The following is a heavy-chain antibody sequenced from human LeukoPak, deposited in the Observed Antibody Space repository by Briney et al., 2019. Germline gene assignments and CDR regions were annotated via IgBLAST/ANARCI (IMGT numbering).Heavy chain of an antibody. CDR2: ISAYNGNT. D-gene: IGHD3-22*01. CDR3: ATSGAYYDSSGYN. J-gene: IGHJ4*02. Sequence: ASVKVSCKASGYTFTSYGISWVRRAPGQGLEWMGWISAYNGNTNYAQKFQGRVTMTEDTSTDTAYMELSSLRSEDTALYYCATSGAYYDSSGYNWGQGTLVSVSS. CDR1: GYTFTSYG. V-gene: IGHV1-18*01.